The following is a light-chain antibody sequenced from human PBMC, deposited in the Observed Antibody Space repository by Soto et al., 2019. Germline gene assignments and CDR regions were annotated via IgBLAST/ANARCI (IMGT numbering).Light chain of an antibody. Sequence: DIQMTQSPSSLSASVGDRVTITCRASQSISSYLNWYQQKPGKAPKLLMYAASSLQSGVPSRITGSGSGTDFTLTISSLQPEDFAIYYCQQSYSKPWTFGQGSIVDVK. CDR1: QSISSY. J-gene: IGKJ1*01. V-gene: IGKV1-39*01. CDR3: QQSYSKPWT. CDR2: AAS.